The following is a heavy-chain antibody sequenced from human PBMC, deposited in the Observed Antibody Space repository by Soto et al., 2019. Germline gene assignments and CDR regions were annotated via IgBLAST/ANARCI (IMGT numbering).Heavy chain of an antibody. D-gene: IGHD6-13*01. CDR3: ARGETEGNLVRYYYYYMDV. V-gene: IGHV4-59*01. CDR2: IYYSGST. Sequence: SETLSLTCTVSGGSISSYYWSWIRQPPGKGLEWIGYIYYSGSTNYNPSLKSRVTISVDTSKNQFSLKLSSVTAADTAVYYCARGETEGNLVRYYYYYMDVWGKGTTVTVSS. CDR1: GGSISSYY. J-gene: IGHJ6*03.